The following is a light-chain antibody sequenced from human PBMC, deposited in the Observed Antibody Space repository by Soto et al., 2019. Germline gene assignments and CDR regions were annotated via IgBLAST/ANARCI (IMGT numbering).Light chain of an antibody. CDR2: AAS. CDR3: QKYNSAPLT. J-gene: IGKJ4*01. V-gene: IGKV1-27*01. Sequence: IQMTVSPSSLSAPVGGRITITCRASQCISNYLAWYQQKPGKVPRLLIYAASTRHSGIPARFSGSGSGTEFTLTISSLQSEDVATYYCQKYNSAPLTFGGGTKVDIK. CDR1: QCISNY.